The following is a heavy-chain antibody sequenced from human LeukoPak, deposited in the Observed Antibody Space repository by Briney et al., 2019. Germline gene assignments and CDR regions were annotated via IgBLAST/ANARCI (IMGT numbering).Heavy chain of an antibody. Sequence: GRSLRLSCAASGFTFSSYAMHWVRQAPGKGLEWVAVISYDGSNKYYADSVKGRFTISRDNSKNTLYLQMNSLRAEDTAVYYCARTPLGYCSGGSCYYFDYWGQGTLVTVSS. CDR1: GFTFSSYA. J-gene: IGHJ4*02. CDR3: ARTPLGYCSGGSCYYFDY. V-gene: IGHV3-30*01. CDR2: ISYDGSNK. D-gene: IGHD2-15*01.